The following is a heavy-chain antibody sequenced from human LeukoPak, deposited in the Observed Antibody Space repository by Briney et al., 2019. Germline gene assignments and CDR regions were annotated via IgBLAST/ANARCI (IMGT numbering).Heavy chain of an antibody. V-gene: IGHV4-30-2*01. CDR1: GVSFSGYY. Sequence: SETLSLTCAVYGVSFSGYYWSWIRQPPGKGLEWIGYIYHSGSTYYNPSLKSRVTISVDRSKNQFSLKLSSVTAADTAVYYCARYQDGYNSRNFDLWGRGTLVTVSS. J-gene: IGHJ2*01. CDR3: ARYQDGYNSRNFDL. CDR2: IYHSGST. D-gene: IGHD5-24*01.